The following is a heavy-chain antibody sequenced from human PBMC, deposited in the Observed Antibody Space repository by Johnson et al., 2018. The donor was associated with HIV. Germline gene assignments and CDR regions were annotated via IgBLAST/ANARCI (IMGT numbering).Heavy chain of an antibody. CDR1: GFTFSSYP. D-gene: IGHD2-8*02. CDR3: ARDLVRASHAFDI. Sequence: QVQLVESGGGLVTPGGSLRLSCVVSGFTFSSYPMHWVRQAPGKGLEWVAIISYDGNNKYYADSVKGRFTISRDNSKNTLYLQMNSLRAEDTSVYYCARDLVRASHAFDIWGQGTMVTVSS. J-gene: IGHJ3*02. CDR2: ISYDGNNK. V-gene: IGHV3-30*04.